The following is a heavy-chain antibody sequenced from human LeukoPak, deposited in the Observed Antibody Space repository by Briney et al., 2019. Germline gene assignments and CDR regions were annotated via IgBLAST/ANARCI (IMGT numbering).Heavy chain of an antibody. CDR2: MNPNSGNT. CDR3: ARGDLNGIVVVPAAPASDY. CDR1: GYTFTSYD. J-gene: IGHJ4*02. V-gene: IGHV1-8*01. Sequence: ASVKVSCKASGYTFTSYDINWVRQATGQGLEWMGWMNPNSGNTGYAQKFQGRVTMTRNTSISTAYMELSSLRSEDTAVYYCARGDLNGIVVVPAAPASDYWGQGTLVTVYS. D-gene: IGHD2-2*01.